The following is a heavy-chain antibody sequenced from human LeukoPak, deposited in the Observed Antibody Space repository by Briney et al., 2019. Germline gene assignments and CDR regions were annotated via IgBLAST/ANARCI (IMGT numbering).Heavy chain of an antibody. CDR1: GGSFSGYY. J-gene: IGHJ5*02. V-gene: IGHV4-34*01. CDR2: INHSGST. CDR3: ALGIAAAGTRADWFDP. Sequence: SETLSLTCAVYGGSFSGYYWSWIRQPPGKGLGWIGEINHSGSTNYNPSLKSRVTISVDTSKNQFSLKLSSVTAADTAVYYCALGIAAAGTRADWFDPWGQGTLVTVSS. D-gene: IGHD6-13*01.